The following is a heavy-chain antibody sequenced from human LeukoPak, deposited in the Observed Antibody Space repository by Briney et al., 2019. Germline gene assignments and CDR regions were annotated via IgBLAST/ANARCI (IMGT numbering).Heavy chain of an antibody. Sequence: GGSLRLSCAASGFTFSSYAMSWVRQAPGKGLGWVSAISGSGGSTYHADSVKGWFTISRDNSKNTLYLQMNSLRAEDTAVYYCAKDHSGCSSTSCYMWFDPWGQGTLVTVSS. CDR2: ISGSGGST. J-gene: IGHJ5*02. CDR3: AKDHSGCSSTSCYMWFDP. D-gene: IGHD2-2*02. V-gene: IGHV3-23*01. CDR1: GFTFSSYA.